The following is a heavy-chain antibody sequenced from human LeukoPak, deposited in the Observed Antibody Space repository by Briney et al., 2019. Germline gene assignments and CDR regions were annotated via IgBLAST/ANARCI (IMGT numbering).Heavy chain of an antibody. CDR2: ISSSGSTI. CDR3: AELGITMIGGV. V-gene: IGHV3-48*03. D-gene: IGHD3-10*02. Sequence: GGSLRLSCAVSGFTFSSYAMNWVRQAPGKGLEWVSYISSSGSTIYYADSVKGRFTISRDNAKNSLYLQMNSLRAEDTAVYYCAELGITMIGGVWGKGTTVTISS. J-gene: IGHJ6*04. CDR1: GFTFSSYA.